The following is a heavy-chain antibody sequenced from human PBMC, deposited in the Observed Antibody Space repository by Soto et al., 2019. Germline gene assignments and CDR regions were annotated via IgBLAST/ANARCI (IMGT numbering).Heavy chain of an antibody. CDR1: GDTFSTYT. D-gene: IGHD2-15*01. CDR3: AREGLVLVPTTLNSDYYYYAMDV. J-gene: IGHJ6*02. V-gene: IGHV1-69*12. CDR2: IIPRSATS. Sequence: QVQLVQSGTEVKKPGSSVKVSCKASGDTFSTYTITWMRQAPGQGLEWMGGIIPRSATSNYAQRFQGRVXFTADESTSTAXXXMXXLRPEDTAVYYCAREGLVLVPTTLNSDYYYYAMDVWGQGTTVTVSS.